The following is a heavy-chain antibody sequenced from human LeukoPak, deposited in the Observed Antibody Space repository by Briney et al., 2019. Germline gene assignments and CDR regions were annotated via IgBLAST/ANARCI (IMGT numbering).Heavy chain of an antibody. Sequence: GGSLRLSCAVSGFTFRNYWMQWVRQAPGKGPIWVSHISPDGTNTSYADSVKGRFTISRDNVKNTLYLQMSSLRAEDTAVYCCARDVTYYDFWGGIAGEAGFDYWSQGTLVTVSS. D-gene: IGHD3-3*01. CDR3: ARDVTYYDFWGGIAGEAGFDY. CDR1: GFTFRNYW. CDR2: ISPDGTNT. V-gene: IGHV3-74*01. J-gene: IGHJ4*02.